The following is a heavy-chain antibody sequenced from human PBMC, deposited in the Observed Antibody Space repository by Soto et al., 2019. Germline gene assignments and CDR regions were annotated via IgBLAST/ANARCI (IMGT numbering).Heavy chain of an antibody. CDR2: ISSSGDYT. Sequence: GSLRLSCAASGFTFSSYTMNWVRQAPGQGLEWVSSISSSGDYTYYADSMKGRVTISRDNAKNSLYLRVTSLRAEDTAFYYCARETGYTTTWTNWFDPWGQGTLVTVSS. D-gene: IGHD6-13*01. CDR3: ARETGYTTTWTNWFDP. J-gene: IGHJ5*02. V-gene: IGHV3-21*01. CDR1: GFTFSSYT.